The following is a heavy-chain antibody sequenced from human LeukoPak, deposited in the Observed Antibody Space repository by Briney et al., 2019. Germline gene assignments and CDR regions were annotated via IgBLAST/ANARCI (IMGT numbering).Heavy chain of an antibody. CDR2: MSYDGSNK. J-gene: IGHJ6*02. CDR1: GFTFSSYA. V-gene: IGHV3-30-3*01. Sequence: PGRSLRLSCAASGFTFSSYAMHWVRQAPGKGLEWVAVMSYDGSNKYYADSVKGRFTISRDNSKNTLYLQMNSLRAEDTAVYYCARLAAAGPIYYYYGMDVWGQGTTVTVSS. CDR3: ARLAAAGPIYYYYGMDV. D-gene: IGHD6-13*01.